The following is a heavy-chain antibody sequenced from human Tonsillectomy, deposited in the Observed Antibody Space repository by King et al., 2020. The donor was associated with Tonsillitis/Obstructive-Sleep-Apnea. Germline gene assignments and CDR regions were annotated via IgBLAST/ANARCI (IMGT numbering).Heavy chain of an antibody. CDR2: ISSSGSTI. J-gene: IGHJ4*02. CDR3: ARETGSSGYLDYFDY. Sequence: EVQLVESGGGLVQPGGSLRLSCAASGFTFSSYEMNWVRQAPGKGLEWVSYISSSGSTIYYADSVKGRFTISRDNAKNSLYLQMNSLRAEDTAVYYCARETGSSGYLDYFDYWGQGTLVTVSS. V-gene: IGHV3-48*03. D-gene: IGHD3-22*01. CDR1: GFTFSSYE.